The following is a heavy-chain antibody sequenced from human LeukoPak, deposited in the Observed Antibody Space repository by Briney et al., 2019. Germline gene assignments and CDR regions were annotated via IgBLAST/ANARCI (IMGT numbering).Heavy chain of an antibody. D-gene: IGHD5-24*01. J-gene: IGHJ4*02. CDR3: ARDRQDGYYFDY. CDR2: IIPIFGTA. Sequence: SVKVSCKASGGTFSSYAISWVRQAPGQGLEWMGGIIPIFGTANYAQKFQGRVTITADESTSTAYMELGSLRSEDTAVYYCARDRQDGYYFDYWGQGTLVTVSS. V-gene: IGHV1-69*01. CDR1: GGTFSSYA.